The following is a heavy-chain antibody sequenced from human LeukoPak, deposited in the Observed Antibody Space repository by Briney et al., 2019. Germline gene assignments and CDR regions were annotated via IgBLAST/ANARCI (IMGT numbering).Heavy chain of an antibody. CDR3: ARDRDRDPYYFDS. CDR1: GFTVNDYY. V-gene: IGHV3-53*01. Sequence: PGGSLRLSCTVSGFTVNDYYMSWVRQAPGKGLEWVSIIHTNGNSYYADSVRGRFTISRDNSKSTIYLQMNNLRVEDTAFYYCARDRDRDPYYFDSWGQGTLVTVSS. J-gene: IGHJ4*02. CDR2: IHTNGNS.